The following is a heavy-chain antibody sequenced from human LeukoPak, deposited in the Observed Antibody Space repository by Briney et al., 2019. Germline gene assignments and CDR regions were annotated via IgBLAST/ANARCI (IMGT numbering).Heavy chain of an antibody. V-gene: IGHV3-74*01. CDR1: GFTFSGYN. J-gene: IGHJ4*02. Sequence: PGGSLRLSCAASGFTFSGYNMNWVRQAPGKGLVWVSRINTDGSHTNYADSVKGRFTFSRDNAKNTLYLQMNSLRVEDTAVYYCARIKVGATGIDYWGQGTLVTVSS. CDR2: INTDGSHT. CDR3: ARIKVGATGIDY. D-gene: IGHD1-26*01.